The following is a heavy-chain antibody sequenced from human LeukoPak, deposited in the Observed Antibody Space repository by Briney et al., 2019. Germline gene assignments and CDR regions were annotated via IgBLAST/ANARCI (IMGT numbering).Heavy chain of an antibody. CDR1: GFTFSSYT. J-gene: IGHJ6*02. CDR2: ISSGSRSI. D-gene: IGHD6-13*01. Sequence: GGSLRLSCAASGFTFSSYTMNWVRQAPGKGLEWVSSISSGSRSIFYADSVKGRFTISRDNSKNTLYLQMNSLRAEDTAVYYCAKDRAAQDYYYYGMDVWGQGTTVTVSS. V-gene: IGHV3-21*04. CDR3: AKDRAAQDYYYYGMDV.